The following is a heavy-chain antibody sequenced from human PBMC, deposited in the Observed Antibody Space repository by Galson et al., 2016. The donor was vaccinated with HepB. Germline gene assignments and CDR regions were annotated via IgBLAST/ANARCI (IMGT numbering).Heavy chain of an antibody. Sequence: SLRLSCAASGFTFSDYAMTWVRQAPGKGLEWVSSISGSGSGTYIGDSVKGWFDVSRDNSKNTLFLHMKNLRAEDTALYYCARVSRPGVSAPRYGMDVWGRGTTVTVSS. CDR1: GFTFSDYA. J-gene: IGHJ6*04. D-gene: IGHD2-8*01. CDR2: ISGSGSGT. CDR3: ARVSRPGVSAPRYGMDV. V-gene: IGHV3-23*01.